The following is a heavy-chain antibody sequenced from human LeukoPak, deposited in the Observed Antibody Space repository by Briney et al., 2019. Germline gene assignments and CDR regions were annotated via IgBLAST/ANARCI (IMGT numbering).Heavy chain of an antibody. J-gene: IGHJ4*02. CDR1: GDSVSSNSAA. CDR3: AREDPFQYGSGWYDY. D-gene: IGHD6-19*01. V-gene: IGHV6-1*01. CDR2: TYYRSKWYN. Sequence: SQTLSLTCTISGDSVSSNSAAWNWIRQSPSRGLEWLGRTYYRSKWYNDYAVSVKSRITINPDTSKNQFSLQLNSVTPEDTAVYYCAREDPFQYGSGWYDYWGQGTLVTVSS.